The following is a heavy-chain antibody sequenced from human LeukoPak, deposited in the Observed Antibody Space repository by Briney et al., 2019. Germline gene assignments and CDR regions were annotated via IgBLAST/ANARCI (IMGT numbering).Heavy chain of an antibody. CDR3: ASSSGSYYFGVDY. CDR2: IYYSGST. J-gene: IGHJ4*02. CDR1: GGSISSYY. V-gene: IGHV4-59*01. Sequence: PSETLSLTCTVSGGSISSYYWSWIRQPPGKGLEWIGYIYYSGSTNYNPSLKSRVTISVDTSKNQFSLKLSSVTAADTAVYYCASSSGSYYFGVDYWGQGTLVTVSS. D-gene: IGHD3-10*01.